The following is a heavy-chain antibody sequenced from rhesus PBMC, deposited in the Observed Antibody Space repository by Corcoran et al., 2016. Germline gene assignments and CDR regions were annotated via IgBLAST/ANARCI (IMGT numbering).Heavy chain of an antibody. J-gene: IGHJ5-1*01. Sequence: QVQLQESGPGLVKPSETLSLTCAVSGYSISSGYYWGWIRQPPGKGLEYIGYISGSSGCTYYNPSLKSRVTISKDTSKNQFSLKLRSVTAADTAVYYCARTPGNRFDVWGPGVLVTVSS. CDR3: ARTPGNRFDV. CDR1: GYSISSGYY. CDR2: ISGSSGCT. V-gene: IGHV4-99*01. D-gene: IGHD2-39*01.